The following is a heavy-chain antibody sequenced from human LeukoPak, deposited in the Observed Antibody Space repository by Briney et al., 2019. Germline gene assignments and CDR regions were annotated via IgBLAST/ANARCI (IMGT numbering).Heavy chain of an antibody. CDR3: ATGTTGTTELIGYYYGMDV. Sequence: GGSLRLSCAASGFTFSSYAMSWVRQAPGKGLEWVSAISGSGGSTYYADSVKGRFTISRDNSKNTLYLQMNSLRAEDTAVYYCATGTTGTTELIGYYYGMDVWGQGTTVTVSS. CDR1: GFTFSSYA. D-gene: IGHD1-1*01. J-gene: IGHJ6*02. V-gene: IGHV3-23*01. CDR2: ISGSGGST.